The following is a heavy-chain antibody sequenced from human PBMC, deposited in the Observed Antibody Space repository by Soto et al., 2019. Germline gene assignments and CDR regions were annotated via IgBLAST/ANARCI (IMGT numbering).Heavy chain of an antibody. CDR1: GGSISSWNW. Sequence: SQKLSLTWAVSGGSISSWNWWSWVRQPPGKGLEWIGEIYHSGSTNYKPSLKRRVTISVDKSKNQFSLKLSSVTAADTAVYYCARKMYYYGSGSYYWWFDPWGQGSLVTVS. J-gene: IGHJ5*02. CDR3: ARKMYYYGSGSYYWWFDP. CDR2: IYHSGST. V-gene: IGHV4-4*02. D-gene: IGHD3-10*01.